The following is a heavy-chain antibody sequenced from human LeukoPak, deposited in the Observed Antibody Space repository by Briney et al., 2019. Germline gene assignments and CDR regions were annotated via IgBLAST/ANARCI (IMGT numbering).Heavy chain of an antibody. CDR2: IIPIFGTA. CDR3: ARPYYDSSGYYLPYYFDY. Sequence: SVKVSCKASGGTFSSYAISWVRQAPGQGLEWMGGIIPIFGTANYAQKFQGRVTITADESTSTAYMELSSLRSEDTAVYYRARPYYDSSGYYLPYYFDYWGQGTLVTVSS. D-gene: IGHD3-22*01. CDR1: GGTFSSYA. V-gene: IGHV1-69*13. J-gene: IGHJ4*02.